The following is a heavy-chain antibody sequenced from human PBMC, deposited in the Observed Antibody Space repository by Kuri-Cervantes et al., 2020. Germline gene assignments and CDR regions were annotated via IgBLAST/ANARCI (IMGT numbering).Heavy chain of an antibody. Sequence: SQTLSLTCAVYGGSFSGYHWTWIRQPPGKGLEWIGEINHSGSTNYNPSLKSRVTISVDTSKNQFSLKLSSVTAADTAVYYCARGAGDYGGNSDYWGQGTLVTVSS. D-gene: IGHD4-23*01. V-gene: IGHV4-34*01. CDR2: INHSGST. J-gene: IGHJ4*02. CDR1: GGSFSGYH. CDR3: ARGAGDYGGNSDY.